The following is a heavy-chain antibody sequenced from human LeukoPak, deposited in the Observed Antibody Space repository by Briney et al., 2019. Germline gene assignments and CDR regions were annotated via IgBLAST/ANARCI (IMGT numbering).Heavy chain of an antibody. D-gene: IGHD3-10*01. CDR2: INPNSGGT. CDR1: GYTFTGYY. V-gene: IGHV1-2*02. J-gene: IGHJ4*02. CDR3: ARDIRKITMVRGVIIAFDY. Sequence: ASVKVSCKASGYTFTGYYMHWVRQAPGQGLEWMGWINPNSGGTNYAQKFQGRVTMTRDTSISTAYMELSRLRSDDTAVYYCARDIRKITMVRGVIIAFDYWGQGTLVTVSS.